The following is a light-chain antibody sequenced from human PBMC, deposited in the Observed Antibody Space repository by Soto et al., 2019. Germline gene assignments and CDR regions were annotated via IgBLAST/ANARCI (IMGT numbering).Light chain of an antibody. CDR2: AAS. CDR1: QSINSY. CDR3: QQSFSTPRT. Sequence: DIQMTQSPSSQSASVGDRVTITSRASQSINSYLNWYQQKPRKAPKLLIYAASTLQSGVPSRFGGSGSETDFTLTITSLQPDDFATYDCQQSFSTPRTFGQGTRVDI. V-gene: IGKV1-39*01. J-gene: IGKJ1*01.